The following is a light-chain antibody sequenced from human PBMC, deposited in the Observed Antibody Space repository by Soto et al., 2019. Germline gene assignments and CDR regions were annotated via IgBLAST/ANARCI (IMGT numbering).Light chain of an antibody. CDR1: QSVSSY. V-gene: IGKV3-20*01. J-gene: IGKJ1*01. CDR2: GAS. Sequence: PGERATLSCRASQSVSSYLAWYQQKPGQAPRLLIYGASSRATGIPDRFSGSGSGTDFALTISRLEPEDFAVYYCQLYGSSPPWTFGQGTKVDI. CDR3: QLYGSSPPWT.